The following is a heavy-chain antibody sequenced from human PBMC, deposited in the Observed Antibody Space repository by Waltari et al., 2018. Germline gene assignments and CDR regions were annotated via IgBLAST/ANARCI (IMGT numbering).Heavy chain of an antibody. CDR3: ARDTTISYDSSGYYYV. V-gene: IGHV3-7*01. Sequence: EVQLVESGGGLVQPGGSLRLSCAASGFTFSSYWMSWVRQAPGKGLEWVANIKQDGSEKYYVDSVKGRFTISRDNAKNSLYLQMNSLRAEDTAVYYCARDTTISYDSSGYYYVWGQGTLVTVSS. CDR1: GFTFSSYW. CDR2: IKQDGSEK. D-gene: IGHD3-22*01. J-gene: IGHJ4*02.